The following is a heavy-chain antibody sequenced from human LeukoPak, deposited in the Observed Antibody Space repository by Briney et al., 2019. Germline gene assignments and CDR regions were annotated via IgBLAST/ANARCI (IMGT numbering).Heavy chain of an antibody. CDR3: AREYYYGSGSYSWFDP. D-gene: IGHD3-10*01. CDR2: TYHSGST. V-gene: IGHV4-30-2*01. J-gene: IGHJ5*02. Sequence: SETLSLTCAVSGGSISSGGYSWSWIRQPPGKGLEWIGYTYHSGSTYYNPSLKSRVTISVDRSKNQFSLKLSSVTAADTAVYYCAREYYYGSGSYSWFDPWGQGTLVTVSS. CDR1: GGSISSGGYS.